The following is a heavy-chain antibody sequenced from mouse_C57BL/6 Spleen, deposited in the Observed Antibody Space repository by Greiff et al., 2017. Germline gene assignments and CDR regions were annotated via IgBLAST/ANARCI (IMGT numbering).Heavy chain of an antibody. J-gene: IGHJ4*01. Sequence: EVQRVESGGGLVKPGGSLKLSCAASGFTFSDYGMHWVRQAPEKGLEWVAYISSGSSTIYYADTVKGRFTISRDNAKNTLFLQLTSLRSEDTAMYYCARPEYYYLGDYWGQGTSVTVSS. V-gene: IGHV5-17*01. CDR3: ARPEYYYLGDY. CDR1: GFTFSDYG. CDR2: ISSGSSTI. D-gene: IGHD1-1*01.